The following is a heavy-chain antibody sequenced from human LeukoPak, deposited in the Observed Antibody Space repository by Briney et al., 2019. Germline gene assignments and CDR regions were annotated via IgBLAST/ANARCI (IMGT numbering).Heavy chain of an antibody. CDR3: ARGKPMTTVTGSDY. V-gene: IGHV3-21*01. J-gene: IGHJ4*02. Sequence: PGGSLRLSCAASGFTFSSYSMNWVRQAPGKGLEWVSSISSSSSYIYYADSVKGRFTISRDNAKNSLYLQMNSLRAEDTAVYYCARGKPMTTVTGSDYWGQGTLVTVSS. CDR1: GFTFSSYS. CDR2: ISSSSSYI. D-gene: IGHD4-17*01.